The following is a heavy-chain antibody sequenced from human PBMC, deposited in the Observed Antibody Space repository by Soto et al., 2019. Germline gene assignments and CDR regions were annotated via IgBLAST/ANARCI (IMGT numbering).Heavy chain of an antibody. D-gene: IGHD3-16*01. J-gene: IGHJ4*02. V-gene: IGHV1-18*01. CDR2: ISVYNGHT. CDR1: GYIFTSYG. CDR3: ARDQGTYGTSSHY. Sequence: ASVKVSCKASGYIFTSYGINWVRQAPGQGLEWMGWISVYNGHTKYAHKFQDRVTMSTDTSASTAYMEVRSLRSDDTAVYYCARDQGTYGTSSHYWGQGTLVTVSS.